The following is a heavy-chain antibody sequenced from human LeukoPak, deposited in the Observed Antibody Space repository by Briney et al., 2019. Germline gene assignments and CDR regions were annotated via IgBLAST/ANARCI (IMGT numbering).Heavy chain of an antibody. J-gene: IGHJ4*02. Sequence: SETLSLTCTVSGGSISSISYYWGWIRQPPGKGLEWIGSIYYSGGTYYNPSLKSRVTISVGTSKNQISLKMSSVTAADTAVYYCARRSMTTVDYWGQETLVTVSS. CDR2: IYYSGGT. CDR3: ARRSMTTVDY. V-gene: IGHV4-39*01. D-gene: IGHD4-11*01. CDR1: GGSISSISYY.